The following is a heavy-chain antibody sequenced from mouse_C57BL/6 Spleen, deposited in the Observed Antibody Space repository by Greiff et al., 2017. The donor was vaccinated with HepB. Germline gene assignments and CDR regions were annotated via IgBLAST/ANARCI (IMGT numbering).Heavy chain of an antibody. CDR2: ISDGGSYT. V-gene: IGHV5-4*01. Sequence: EVKVVESGGGLVKPGGSLKLSCAASGFTFSSYAMSWVRQTPEKRLEWVATISDGGSYTYYPDNVKGRFTISRDNAKNNLYLQMSHLKSEDTAMYYCARDGPLQGAMDYWGQGTSVTVSS. CDR1: GFTFSSYA. CDR3: ARDGPLQGAMDY. J-gene: IGHJ4*01.